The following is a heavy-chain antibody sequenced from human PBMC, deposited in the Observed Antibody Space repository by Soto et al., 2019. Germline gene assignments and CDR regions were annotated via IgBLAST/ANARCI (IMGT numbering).Heavy chain of an antibody. J-gene: IGHJ5*02. D-gene: IGHD3-3*01. V-gene: IGHV3-15*07. CDR1: GLTFSNAW. CDR2: IKSKTDGGTT. CDR3: TADLAEMPTITIDT. Sequence: PGGSLRLSCAASGLTFSNAWRNWVRQAPGKGLEWVGRIKSKTDGGTTDYGAPVKGRFTISRDDSENTLYLEMNSLKTEDTAVYYCTADLAEMPTITIDTWGQGSLLTVSS.